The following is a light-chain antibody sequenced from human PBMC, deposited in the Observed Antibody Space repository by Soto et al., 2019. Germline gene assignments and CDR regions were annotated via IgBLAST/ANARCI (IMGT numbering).Light chain of an antibody. CDR3: QQYNNWPL. CDR2: GAS. Sequence: EIVMTQSPATLSVSPGERATLSCRANQSVSSNLAWYQQKPGQAPRLLIYGASTRATGIPARFSGSGSGTEFTLTISSLQSEDFAVYYCQQYNNWPLFGQGTKVEIK. V-gene: IGKV3-15*01. CDR1: QSVSSN. J-gene: IGKJ1*01.